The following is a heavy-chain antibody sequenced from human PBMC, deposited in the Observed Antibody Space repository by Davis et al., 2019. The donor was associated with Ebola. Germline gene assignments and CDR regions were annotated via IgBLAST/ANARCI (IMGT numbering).Heavy chain of an antibody. V-gene: IGHV4-4*02. Sequence: MPGGSLRLSCAVSGGSISSSNWWSWVRQPPGKGLEWIGAIYHSGSTNYNPSLKSRVTISVDTSKNQFSLKLSSVTAADTAVYYCARGAAGIMGWFDPWGQGTLVTVSS. J-gene: IGHJ5*02. CDR1: GGSISSSNW. CDR3: ARGAAGIMGWFDP. CDR2: IYHSGST. D-gene: IGHD6-13*01.